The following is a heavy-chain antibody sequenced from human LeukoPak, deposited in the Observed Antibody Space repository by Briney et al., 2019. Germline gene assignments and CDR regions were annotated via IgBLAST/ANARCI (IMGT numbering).Heavy chain of an antibody. V-gene: IGHV4-4*07. CDR2: IYTSGST. CDR1: GGSISSYY. CDR3: ARASRTLRYFDWLYDAFDI. Sequence: MPSETLSLTCTVSGGSISSYYWSWIRQPAGKGLEWIGRIYTSGSTNYNPSLKSRVTMSVDTSKNQFSLKLSSVTAADTAGYYCARASRTLRYFDWLYDAFDIWGQGTMVTVSS. D-gene: IGHD3-9*01. J-gene: IGHJ3*02.